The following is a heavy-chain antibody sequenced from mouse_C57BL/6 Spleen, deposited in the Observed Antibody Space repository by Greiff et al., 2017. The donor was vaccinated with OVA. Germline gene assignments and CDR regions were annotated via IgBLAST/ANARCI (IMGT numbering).Heavy chain of an antibody. Sequence: QVQLQQPGAELVKPGASVKLSCKASGYTFTSYWMHWVKQRPGQGLEWIGMIHPNSGSTNYNEKFKSKATLTVDKSSSTAYMQLSSLTSEDSAVYYCGTVPIYYYGSSPYAMDYWGQGTSVTVSS. CDR2: IHPNSGST. J-gene: IGHJ4*01. CDR1: GYTFTSYW. V-gene: IGHV1-64*01. CDR3: GTVPIYYYGSSPYAMDY. D-gene: IGHD1-1*01.